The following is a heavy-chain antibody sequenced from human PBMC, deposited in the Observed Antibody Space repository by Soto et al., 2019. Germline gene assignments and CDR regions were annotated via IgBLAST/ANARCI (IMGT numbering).Heavy chain of an antibody. CDR3: ARGSPLTTVTNSNWFDP. J-gene: IGHJ5*02. CDR1: GYTFTSYY. V-gene: IGHV1-46*01. Sequence: ASVKVSCKASGYTFTSYYMHWVRQAPGQGLEWMGITNPSGGSTSYAQKFQGRVTMTRDTSTSTVYMELSSLRSEDTAVYYCARGSPLTTVTNSNWFDPWGQGTLVTVSS. D-gene: IGHD4-17*01. CDR2: TNPSGGST.